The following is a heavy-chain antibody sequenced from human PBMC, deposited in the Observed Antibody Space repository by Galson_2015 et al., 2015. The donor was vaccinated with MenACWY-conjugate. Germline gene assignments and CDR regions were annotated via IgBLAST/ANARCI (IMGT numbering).Heavy chain of an antibody. J-gene: IGHJ4*02. D-gene: IGHD4-17*01. V-gene: IGHV3-30*18. CDR3: AKAHDYGDGDYYFDY. CDR2: ISYDGSNK. CDR1: GFTFGSYG. Sequence: SLRLSCAASGFTFGSYGMHWVRQAPGKGLEWVAVISYDGSNKYYADSVKGRFTISRDNSKNTLYLQMNSLRAEDTAVYYCAKAHDYGDGDYYFDYWGQGTLVTVSS.